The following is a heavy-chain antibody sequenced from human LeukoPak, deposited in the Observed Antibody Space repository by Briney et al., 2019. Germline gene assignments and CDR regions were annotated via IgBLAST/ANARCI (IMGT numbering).Heavy chain of an antibody. CDR3: ARDQGRYYYGSGSYYY. Sequence: ASVKVSCKASGYTFTSYGISWVRQAPGQGLEWMGWISAYNGNTNYAQKLQGRVTMTTDTSTSTAYMELRSLRSDDTAVYYGARDQGRYYYGSGSYYYWGQGTLVTVSS. D-gene: IGHD3-10*01. J-gene: IGHJ4*02. CDR2: ISAYNGNT. V-gene: IGHV1-18*01. CDR1: GYTFTSYG.